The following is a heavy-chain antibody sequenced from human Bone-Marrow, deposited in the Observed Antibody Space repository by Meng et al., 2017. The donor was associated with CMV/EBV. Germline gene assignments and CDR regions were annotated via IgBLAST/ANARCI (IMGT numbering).Heavy chain of an antibody. J-gene: IGHJ4*02. Sequence: GESLKISCAASGFTFSSYAMSWVRQAPGKGLEWVSAISGSGGSTYYADAVKGRFTISRDNSKNTLYLQMNSLRAEDTAVYYCAVNADTATGLDYWGQGRLVTVSS. CDR2: ISGSGGST. V-gene: IGHV3-23*01. CDR3: AVNADTATGLDY. D-gene: IGHD5-18*01. CDR1: GFTFSSYA.